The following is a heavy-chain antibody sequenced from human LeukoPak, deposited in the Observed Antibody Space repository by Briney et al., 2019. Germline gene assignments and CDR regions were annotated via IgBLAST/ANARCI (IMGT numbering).Heavy chain of an antibody. V-gene: IGHV1-69*05. CDR2: IIPIFGTA. CDR3: ARGGSSTNFYYYYYMDV. CDR1: GGTFSGYA. D-gene: IGHD2-2*01. Sequence: SVKVSCKASGGTFSGYAISWVRQAPGQGLEWMGGIIPIFGTANYAQKFQGRVTITTDESTSTAYMELSSLRSEDTAVYYCARGGSSTNFYYYYYMDVWGKGTTVTVSS. J-gene: IGHJ6*03.